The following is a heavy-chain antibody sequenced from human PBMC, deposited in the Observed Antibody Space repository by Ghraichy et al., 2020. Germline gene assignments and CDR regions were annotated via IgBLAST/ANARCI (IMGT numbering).Heavy chain of an antibody. CDR1: GGSISSYY. CDR2: IYYSGST. D-gene: IGHD3-3*01. V-gene: IGHV4-59*01. Sequence: SQTLSLTCTVSGGSISSYYWSWIRQPPGKGLEWIGYIYYSGSTNYNPSLKSRVTISVDTSKNQFSLKLSSVTTADTAVYYCARSAPVGSIFGVADYGMDVWGQGTTVTVSS. CDR3: ARSAPVGSIFGVADYGMDV. J-gene: IGHJ6*02.